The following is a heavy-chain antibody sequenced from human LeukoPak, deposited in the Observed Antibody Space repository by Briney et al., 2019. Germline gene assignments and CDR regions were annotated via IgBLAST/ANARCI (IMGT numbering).Heavy chain of an antibody. Sequence: ASVKVSCKASGYTFTNYAMHWVRQAPGQRLEWMGWINADNAKTKYSQEFQGRVTLTRDTSASTAYMELSSLRSEDTAVYYCARKKGPGVTGGAFDIWGQGTMVTVSS. CDR2: INADNAKT. D-gene: IGHD3-10*01. V-gene: IGHV1-3*03. CDR1: GYTFTNYA. J-gene: IGHJ3*02. CDR3: ARKKGPGVTGGAFDI.